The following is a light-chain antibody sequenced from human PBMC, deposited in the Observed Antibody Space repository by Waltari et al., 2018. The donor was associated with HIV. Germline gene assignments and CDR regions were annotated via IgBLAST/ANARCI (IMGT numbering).Light chain of an antibody. V-gene: IGLV1-40*01. J-gene: IGLJ2*01. CDR3: QSYDASLSGVI. Sequence: QSVLTQPPSVSGAPGQRVTISYTGSSSNTGPGFDVHWYQQLPGTAPKLLIYGNSNRPSGVPDRFSGSKSGTSASLAITGLQAEDEADYYCQSYDASLSGVIFGGGTELTVL. CDR1: SSNTGPGFD. CDR2: GNS.